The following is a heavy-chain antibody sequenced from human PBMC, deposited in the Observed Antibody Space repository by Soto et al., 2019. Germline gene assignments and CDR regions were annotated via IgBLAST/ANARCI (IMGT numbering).Heavy chain of an antibody. V-gene: IGHV3-21*06. CDR3: ARNSAGNYGMEY. J-gene: IGHJ4*02. CDR1: GFTFSSYT. Sequence: PGGSLRLSCAASGFTFSSYTMNWVRQAPGEGLEWVSSISSSSNYIYYADSVKGRFTISRDNAKSSLFLQMNSLRAEDTAVYYCARNSAGNYGMEYWGQGSLVTVSS. D-gene: IGHD3-10*01. CDR2: ISSSSNYI.